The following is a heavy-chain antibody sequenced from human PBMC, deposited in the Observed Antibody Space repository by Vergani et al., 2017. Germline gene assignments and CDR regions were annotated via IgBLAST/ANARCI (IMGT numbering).Heavy chain of an antibody. D-gene: IGHD1-1*01. Sequence: EVQLVQSGAEVKKPGESLRISCKGSGYSFTSYWISWVRQMPGKGLEWMGRIDPSDSYTNYSPSFQGHVTISADKSISTAYLQWSSLKASDTAMYYCARHTTTSKLPYYYYYYMDVWGKGTTVTVSS. CDR2: IDPSDSYT. CDR1: GYSFTSYW. V-gene: IGHV5-10-1*03. CDR3: ARHTTTSKLPYYYYYYMDV. J-gene: IGHJ6*03.